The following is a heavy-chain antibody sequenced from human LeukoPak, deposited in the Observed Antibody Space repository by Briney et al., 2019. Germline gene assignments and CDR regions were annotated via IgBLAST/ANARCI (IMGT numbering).Heavy chain of an antibody. Sequence: GGSLRLSCAASGFTVSSNYMSCVRQAPGKGLEWVPVIHSGGSTYYADSVKGRFTISRDNSKNTLYLQMNSLRAEDTAVYYCARDRGSGYRLRYAFDIWGQGTMVTVSS. CDR1: GFTVSSNY. CDR2: IHSGGST. CDR3: ARDRGSGYRLRYAFDI. D-gene: IGHD5-12*01. V-gene: IGHV3-66*01. J-gene: IGHJ3*02.